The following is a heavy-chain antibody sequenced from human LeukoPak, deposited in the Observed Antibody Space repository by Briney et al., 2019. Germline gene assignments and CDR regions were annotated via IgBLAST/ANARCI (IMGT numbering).Heavy chain of an antibody. J-gene: IGHJ5*02. CDR1: GYTFTSYY. CDR2: INPSGGST. CDR3: ARALVMVRGVSAKKYNWFDP. V-gene: IGHV1-46*01. Sequence: ASVKVSCKASGYTFTSYYMHWVRQAPGQGLEWMGVINPSGGSTSYAQKFQGRVTMTRDMSTSTVYMELSSLRSEDTAVYYCARALVMVRGVSAKKYNWFDPWGQGTLVTVSS. D-gene: IGHD3-10*01.